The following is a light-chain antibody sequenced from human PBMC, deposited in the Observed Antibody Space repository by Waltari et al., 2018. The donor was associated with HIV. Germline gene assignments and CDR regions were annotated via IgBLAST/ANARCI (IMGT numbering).Light chain of an antibody. V-gene: IGLV1-40*01. J-gene: IGLJ3*02. Sequence: QSVLTQPPSVSGAPGQRGTISCSGSRSNIGARFDVHWYQQMPGTAPKLLIYGNSNRPSGVPDRFSGSKSGTSASLAITGLQAEDEADYYCQSYDSSLSGSVFGGGTKLTVL. CDR1: RSNIGARFD. CDR3: QSYDSSLSGSV. CDR2: GNS.